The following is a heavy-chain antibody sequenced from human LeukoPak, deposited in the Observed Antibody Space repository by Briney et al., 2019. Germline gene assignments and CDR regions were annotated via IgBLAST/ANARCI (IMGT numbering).Heavy chain of an antibody. CDR2: ISWNSGSI. CDR3: AKDNHEMAFDY. Sequence: GGSLRLSCAASGFTFDDYAMHWVRQAPGKGLEWVSGISWNSGSIGYADSVKGRFTISRDNAKNSLYLQMNSLRAEDMALYYCAKDNHEMAFDYWGQGTLVTVSS. V-gene: IGHV3-9*03. J-gene: IGHJ4*02. D-gene: IGHD5-24*01. CDR1: GFTFDDYA.